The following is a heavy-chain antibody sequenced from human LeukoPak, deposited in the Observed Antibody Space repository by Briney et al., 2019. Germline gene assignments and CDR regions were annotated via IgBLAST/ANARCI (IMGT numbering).Heavy chain of an antibody. CDR2: ISSSSSYI. CDR3: VAQYFDY. V-gene: IGHV3-21*01. CDR1: GFTFRSYS. Sequence: PGGPLRLSCAASGFTFRSYSMNWARQAPGKGLEWVSSISSSSSYIYYADSVKGRFTISRDNTKNSLYLQMNSLGAEDTAVYYCVAQYFDYWGQGTLVTVSS. J-gene: IGHJ4*02.